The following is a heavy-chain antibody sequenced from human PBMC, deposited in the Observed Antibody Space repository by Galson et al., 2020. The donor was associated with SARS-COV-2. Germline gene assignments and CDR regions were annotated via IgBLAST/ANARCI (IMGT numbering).Heavy chain of an antibody. V-gene: IGHV4-30-4*01. D-gene: IGHD3-10*01. Sequence: SETLSLTCTVSGGSISSGDYYWSWIRQPPGKGLEWIGYIYYSGSTYYNPSLKSRVTISVDTSKNQFSLKLSSVTAADTAVYYCARDTYYYGSDNDYWGQGTLVTVSS. J-gene: IGHJ4*02. CDR1: GGSISSGDYY. CDR3: ARDTYYYGSDNDY. CDR2: IYYSGST.